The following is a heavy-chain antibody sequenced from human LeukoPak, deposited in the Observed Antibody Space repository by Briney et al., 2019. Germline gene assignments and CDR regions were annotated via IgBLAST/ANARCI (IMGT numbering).Heavy chain of an antibody. V-gene: IGHV5-51*01. J-gene: IGHJ6*03. CDR2: IYPGDSDT. CDR3: ARRSSHYYYYMDV. D-gene: IGHD6-13*01. CDR1: GYSFTSDW. Sequence: GEALKISCKGSGYSFTSDWIGWVRQMPGKGLEWMGIIYPGDSDTRYSPSFQGQATISADKSISTAYLQWSSLKASDTAMYYCARRSSHYYYYMDVWGKGTTVTVSS.